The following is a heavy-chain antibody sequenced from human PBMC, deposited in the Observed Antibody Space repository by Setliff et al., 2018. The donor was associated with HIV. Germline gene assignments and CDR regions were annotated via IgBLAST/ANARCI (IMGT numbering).Heavy chain of an antibody. Sequence: GGSLRLSCAASGFSFSNYWMNWVRQVPGKGLEWVANINQDGSEKKYVDSMKGRFTISRDNAKNSLYLQMNSLRAEDTAVYYCARESSGVDYGDHSGPDYWGQGTLVTVSS. D-gene: IGHD4-17*01. CDR2: INQDGSEK. V-gene: IGHV3-7*01. J-gene: IGHJ4*02. CDR3: ARESSGVDYGDHSGPDY. CDR1: GFSFSNYW.